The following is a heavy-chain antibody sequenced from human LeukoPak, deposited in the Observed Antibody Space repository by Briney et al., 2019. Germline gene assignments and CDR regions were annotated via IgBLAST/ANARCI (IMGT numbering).Heavy chain of an antibody. D-gene: IGHD2-21*02. Sequence: AGGSLRLSCAASGFTFSSYDMNWVRQAPGKGLEWVSYISSSGRTKYYADSVKGRFTIPRDNAKNSLYLQMNSLRAEDTAVYYCAGETVGVVTAIYYYYGMDVWGQGTTVTVSS. J-gene: IGHJ6*02. CDR3: AGETVGVVTAIYYYYGMDV. V-gene: IGHV3-48*03. CDR2: ISSSGRTK. CDR1: GFTFSSYD.